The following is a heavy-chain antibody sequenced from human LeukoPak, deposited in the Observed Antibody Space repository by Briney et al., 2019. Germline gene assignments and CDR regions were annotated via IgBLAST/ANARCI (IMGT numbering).Heavy chain of an antibody. D-gene: IGHD1-26*01. Sequence: SETLSLTCTVSGGSISSYYWSWIRQPPGKGLEWIGYIYYSGSTKYNPSHKSRVPISVDTSKNQFSLKLSSVTAADTAVYYCARGARGSYSYWGQGTLVTVSS. CDR3: ARGARGSYSY. J-gene: IGHJ4*02. CDR2: IYYSGST. CDR1: GGSISSYY. V-gene: IGHV4-59*08.